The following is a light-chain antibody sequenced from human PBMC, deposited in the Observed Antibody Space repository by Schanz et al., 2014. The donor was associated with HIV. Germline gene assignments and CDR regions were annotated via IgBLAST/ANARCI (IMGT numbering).Light chain of an antibody. CDR2: GAS. J-gene: IGKJ3*01. CDR3: HHYGGS. CDR1: QSVSSN. V-gene: IGKV3-20*01. Sequence: EIVLTQSPATLSVSPGERATLSCRASQSVSSNLAWYQQKPGQAPRLLISGASSRAAGIPDRFSGSGSGTDFTLTISGLEPEDFAVYYCHHYGGSFGPGTTVDYK.